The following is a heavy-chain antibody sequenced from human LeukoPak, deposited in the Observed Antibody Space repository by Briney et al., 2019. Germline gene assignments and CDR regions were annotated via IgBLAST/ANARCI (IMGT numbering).Heavy chain of an antibody. J-gene: IGHJ6*03. CDR2: IYYSGST. D-gene: IGHD2-21*02. V-gene: IGHV4-39*01. CDR3: ARIYCGGDCRGYYYHYYMDV. CDR1: GGSISSSSYY. Sequence: SETLSLTCTVSGGSISSSSYYWGWIRQPPGKGLEWIGSIYYSGSTYYNPSLKSRVTISVDTSKNQFSLKLSSVTAADTAVYYCARIYCGGDCRGYYYHYYMDVWGQGTLVTVSS.